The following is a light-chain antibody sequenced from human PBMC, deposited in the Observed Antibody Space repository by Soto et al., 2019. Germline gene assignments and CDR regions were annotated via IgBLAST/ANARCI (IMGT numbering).Light chain of an antibody. CDR3: QQFNTYSYT. V-gene: IGKV1-5*01. CDR2: DAS. J-gene: IGKJ2*01. CDR1: QSVRNW. Sequence: DIQMTQSPSTLSASVGDRVTITCQASQSVRNWLAWYQQKPGKAPKLLIYDASSLESGVPSRFSGSGFGTEFTLTISSLQPDDFATYHCQQFNTYSYTFGQGTRVEIK.